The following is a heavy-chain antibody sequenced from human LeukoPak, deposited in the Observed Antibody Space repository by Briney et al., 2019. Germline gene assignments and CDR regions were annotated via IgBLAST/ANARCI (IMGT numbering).Heavy chain of an antibody. CDR2: ISAYNGNT. CDR3: ASSLSSGLEFDP. D-gene: IGHD6-19*01. Sequence: ASVKVSCKASGYTFTSYGISWVRQAPGQGLEWMGWISAYNGNTNYAQKLQGRVTMTRNTSISTAYMELSSLRSEDTAVYYCASSLSSGLEFDPWGQGTLVTVSS. J-gene: IGHJ5*02. V-gene: IGHV1-18*01. CDR1: GYTFTSYG.